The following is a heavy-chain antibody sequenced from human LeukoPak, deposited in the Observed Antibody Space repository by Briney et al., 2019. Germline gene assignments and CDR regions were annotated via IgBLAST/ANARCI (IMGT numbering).Heavy chain of an antibody. D-gene: IGHD5-18*01. CDR2: ISAYNGNT. J-gene: IGHJ4*02. Sequence: ASVKVSCKASGYTFTSYGISWVRQAPGQGLEWMGWISAYNGNTNYAQKLQGRVTMTTDTSTSTAYMELRSLRSDDTAVYYWARVLASRRGYSYGYNYWGQGTLVTVSS. CDR3: ARVLASRRGYSYGYNY. V-gene: IGHV1-18*01. CDR1: GYTFTSYG.